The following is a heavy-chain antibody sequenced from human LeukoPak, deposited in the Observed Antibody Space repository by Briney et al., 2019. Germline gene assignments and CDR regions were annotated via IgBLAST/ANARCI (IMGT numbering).Heavy chain of an antibody. CDR3: AKEDPGATFDY. CDR1: GFTFSSYA. J-gene: IGHJ4*02. CDR2: ISSSGGTT. D-gene: IGHD1-26*01. Sequence: PGGSLRLSCAASGFTFSSYAMNWVRQAPGKGLEWVSYISSSGGTTYYADSVKGRFTISRDNSKNTLYLQMNSLRGEDTAVYYCAKEDPGATFDYWGQGTLVTVSS. V-gene: IGHV3-23*01.